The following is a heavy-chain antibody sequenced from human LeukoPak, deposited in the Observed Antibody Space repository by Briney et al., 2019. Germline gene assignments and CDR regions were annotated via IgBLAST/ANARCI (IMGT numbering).Heavy chain of an antibody. CDR3: ARGDGYNWFAY. J-gene: IGHJ5*01. D-gene: IGHD5-24*01. CDR2: ISPSGDRT. Sequence: ASVKVSCKASGHTFTNYYTHWVRQAPGQGLEWMGMISPSGDRTTYAQRFQGRVTMTRDTSTSTLYMDLSSLRSDDTAVFYCARGDGYNWFAYWGQGTLVTVSS. V-gene: IGHV1-46*01. CDR1: GHTFTNYY.